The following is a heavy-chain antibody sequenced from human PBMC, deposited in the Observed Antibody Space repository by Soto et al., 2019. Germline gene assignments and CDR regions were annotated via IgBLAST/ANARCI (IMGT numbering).Heavy chain of an antibody. CDR2: VNTDGSFT. CDR1: GFTFSSYW. J-gene: IGHJ5*02. CDR3: VRGHSSHWVKWFDP. D-gene: IGHD6-13*01. V-gene: IGHV3-74*01. Sequence: EVQLVESGGGLVQPGGSLRLSCAASGFTFSSYWMHWVRQAPGEGPVWVSRVNTDGSFTSYAVSVKGRFTISRDNAKNTLYLHMDSLRAEDTAVYYCVRGHSSHWVKWFDPWGQGTVVTVSS.